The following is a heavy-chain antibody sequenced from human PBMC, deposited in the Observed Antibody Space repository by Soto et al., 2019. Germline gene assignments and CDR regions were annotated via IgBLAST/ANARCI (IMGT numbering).Heavy chain of an antibody. J-gene: IGHJ4*02. Sequence: ETLSLTCTVSGGSISSYYWSWIRQPPGKGLEWIGYIYYSGSTNYNPSLKSRVTISVDTSKNQFSLKLSSVTAADTAVYYCARSRGRYGSTYFDYWGQGTLVTVSS. V-gene: IGHV4-59*01. CDR1: GGSISSYY. CDR3: ARSRGRYGSTYFDY. D-gene: IGHD3-10*01. CDR2: IYYSGST.